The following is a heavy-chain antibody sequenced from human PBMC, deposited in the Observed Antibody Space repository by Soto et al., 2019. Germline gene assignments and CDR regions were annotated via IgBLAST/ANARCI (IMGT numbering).Heavy chain of an antibody. CDR2: IIPIFGTA. V-gene: IGHV1-69*13. Sequence: GASVKVSCRASGGTFSSYAISWVRQAPGQGLEWMGGIIPIFGTANYAQKFQGRVTITADESTSTAYMELSSLRSEDTAVYYCAREGQSLSFDYWGQGTLVTVSS. J-gene: IGHJ4*02. CDR3: AREGQSLSFDY. CDR1: GGTFSSYA.